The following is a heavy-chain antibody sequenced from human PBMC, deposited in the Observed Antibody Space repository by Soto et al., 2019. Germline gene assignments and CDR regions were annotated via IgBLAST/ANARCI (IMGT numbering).Heavy chain of an antibody. Sequence: QVQLVESGGGVAQPGRSLRLSCAASGFTFSSYGMHWVRQAPGKGLEWVAVISYDGSNKYYADSVKGRFTISRDNSKNTLYLQMNSLRAEDTAVYYCAKDPTHDYGDYYFDSWGQGTLVTVSS. CDR3: AKDPTHDYGDYYFDS. CDR2: ISYDGSNK. J-gene: IGHJ4*02. CDR1: GFTFSSYG. V-gene: IGHV3-30*18. D-gene: IGHD4-17*01.